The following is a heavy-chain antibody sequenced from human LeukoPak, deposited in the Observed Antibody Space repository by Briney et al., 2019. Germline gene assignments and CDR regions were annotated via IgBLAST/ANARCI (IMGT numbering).Heavy chain of an antibody. CDR2: IRYDGSNK. J-gene: IGHJ5*02. CDR3: AKDYDFWSGYLLA. CDR1: GFTFSSYG. Sequence: GGSLRLSCAASGFTFSSYGMHWVRQAPGKGLEWVAYIRYDGSNKYYADSVKGRFTISRDNSKNTLYLQMNSLRAEDTAVYYCAKDYDFWSGYLLAWGQGTLVTVSS. D-gene: IGHD3-3*01. V-gene: IGHV3-30*02.